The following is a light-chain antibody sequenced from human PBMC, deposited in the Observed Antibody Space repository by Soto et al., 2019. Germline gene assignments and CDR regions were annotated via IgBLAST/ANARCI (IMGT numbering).Light chain of an antibody. CDR3: QQFAISTT. CDR1: HNIERW. Sequence: QMTQSPSTLSASVGDRVTITCRASHNIERWMAWYQQKPGKAPSLLIFDASTLHSGVPSRFSGSGSGTDFTLTISSLQPDDFATYYCQQFAISTTFGQGTKVDIK. CDR2: DAS. J-gene: IGKJ1*01. V-gene: IGKV1-5*01.